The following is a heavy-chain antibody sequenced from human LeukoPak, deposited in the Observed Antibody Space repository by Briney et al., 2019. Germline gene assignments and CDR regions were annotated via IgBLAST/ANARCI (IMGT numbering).Heavy chain of an antibody. J-gene: IGHJ4*02. CDR1: GYTFTGYY. Sequence: WASVKVSCKASGYTFTGYYMHWVRQAPGQGLEWMGWINPNSGGTNYAQKFQGRVTMTRDTSTSTVYMELSSLRSEDTAVYYCARDTVDRRLFFDYWGQGTLVTVSS. CDR2: INPNSGGT. D-gene: IGHD4-23*01. CDR3: ARDTVDRRLFFDY. V-gene: IGHV1-2*02.